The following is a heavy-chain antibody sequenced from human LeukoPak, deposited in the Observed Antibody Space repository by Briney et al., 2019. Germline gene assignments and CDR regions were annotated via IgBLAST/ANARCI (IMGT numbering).Heavy chain of an antibody. Sequence: KASETLSLTCTVSGYSISSGYYWGWIRQPPGKGLEWIGSIYHSGSTYYNPSLKSRVTISVDTSKNQFSLKLSSVTAADTAVYYCARDFLSVAAAGTGYYYYMDVWGKGTTVTVSS. D-gene: IGHD6-13*01. CDR2: IYHSGST. CDR3: ARDFLSVAAAGTGYYYYMDV. CDR1: GYSISSGYY. V-gene: IGHV4-38-2*02. J-gene: IGHJ6*03.